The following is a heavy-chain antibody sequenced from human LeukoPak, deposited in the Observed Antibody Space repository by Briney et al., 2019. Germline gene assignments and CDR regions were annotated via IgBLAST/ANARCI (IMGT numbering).Heavy chain of an antibody. D-gene: IGHD1-7*01. CDR1: GFASSSHT. CDR2: ITSGSSVV. J-gene: IGHJ3*02. CDR3: ARKPITGTTLGPFDM. Sequence: GGSLRLSCAASGFASSSHTMNWVRQAPGQGLEWISAITSGSSVVFYADSVRGRFTISRDNARNSLYLQMDSLRVDDTAFYYCARKPITGTTLGPFDMWGQGTMVTVSS. V-gene: IGHV3-48*01.